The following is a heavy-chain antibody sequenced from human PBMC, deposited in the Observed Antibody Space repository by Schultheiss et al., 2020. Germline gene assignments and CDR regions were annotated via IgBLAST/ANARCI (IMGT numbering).Heavy chain of an antibody. CDR2: IIPIFGTA. V-gene: IGHV1-69*06. CDR3: ARERGSSWLPYYYYGMDV. D-gene: IGHD6-13*01. Sequence: SVKVSCKASGYTFTSYGISWVRQAPGQGLEWMGGIIPIFGTANYAQKFQGRVTITADKSTSTAYMELSSLRSEDTAVYYCARERGSSWLPYYYYGMDVWGQGTTVTVSS. J-gene: IGHJ6*02. CDR1: GYTFTSYG.